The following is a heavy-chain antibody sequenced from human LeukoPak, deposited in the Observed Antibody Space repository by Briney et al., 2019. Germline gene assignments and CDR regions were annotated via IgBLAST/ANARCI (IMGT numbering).Heavy chain of an antibody. D-gene: IGHD5-24*01. CDR1: GFTFSDYN. J-gene: IGHJ4*02. Sequence: PGGSLRLSCAASGFTFSDYNMSWIRQAPGKGLEWVSYISSSGSTIYYADSVKGRFTISRDNAKNSLYLQMNSLRAEDTAVYYCARDRRDGYNRFDYWGQGTLVTVSS. CDR2: ISSSGSTI. CDR3: ARDRRDGYNRFDY. V-gene: IGHV3-11*01.